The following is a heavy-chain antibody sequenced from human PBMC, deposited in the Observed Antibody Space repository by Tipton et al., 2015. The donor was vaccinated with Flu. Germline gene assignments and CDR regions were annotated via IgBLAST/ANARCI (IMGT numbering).Heavy chain of an antibody. CDR2: INHAGTT. V-gene: IGHV4-34*01. D-gene: IGHD6-13*01. CDR1: DGSFNKYF. Sequence: LRLSCAVYDGSFNKYFWTWIRQSPGKGLEWIGEINHAGTTNYNPSLKSRVTISVDTSKNQFSLKLNSVTAADTAVFYCARGRYSSTWYGIGGLYFQQWGQGTLVIVSS. CDR3: ARGRYSSTWYGIGGLYFQQ. J-gene: IGHJ1*01.